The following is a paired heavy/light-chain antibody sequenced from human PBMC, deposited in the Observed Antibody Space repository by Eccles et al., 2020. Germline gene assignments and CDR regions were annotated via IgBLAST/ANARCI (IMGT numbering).Light chain of an antibody. CDR1: SGSVSTSYY. Sequence: QTVVTQEPSFSVSPGGTVTLTCGLSSGSVSTSYYPSWYQQTPGQAPRTLIYSTNTRSSGVPDRFSGSILGNKAALTITGAQADDESDYYCVLYMGSGICVFGGGTKLTVL. V-gene: IGLV8-61*01. CDR3: VLYMGSGICV. CDR2: STN. J-gene: IGLJ3*02.
Heavy chain of an antibody. V-gene: IGHV3-53*01. J-gene: IGHJ4*02. D-gene: IGHD6-13*01. CDR3: ARAWGTAAGVY. CDR2: IYSGGST. Sequence: EVQLVESGGGLIQPGGSLRLSCAASGFTVSSNYMSWVRQAPGKGLEWVSVIYSGGSTYYADSVKGRFTISRDNSKNTLYLQMNSLRAEDTAVYYCARAWGTAAGVYWGQGTLVTVSS. CDR1: GFTVSSNY.